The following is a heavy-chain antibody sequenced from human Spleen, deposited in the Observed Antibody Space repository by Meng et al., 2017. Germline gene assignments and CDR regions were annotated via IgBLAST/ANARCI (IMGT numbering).Heavy chain of an antibody. Sequence: GESLKISCAASGFTFSSYAMSWVRQAPGKGLEWVSAISGSGGSTYYADSVKGRFTISRDNSKNTLYLQMNSLRAEDTAVYYCAKDQDPTHYWGQGTLVTVSS. J-gene: IGHJ4*02. V-gene: IGHV3-23*01. CDR3: AKDQDPTHY. CDR2: ISGSGGST. CDR1: GFTFSSYA.